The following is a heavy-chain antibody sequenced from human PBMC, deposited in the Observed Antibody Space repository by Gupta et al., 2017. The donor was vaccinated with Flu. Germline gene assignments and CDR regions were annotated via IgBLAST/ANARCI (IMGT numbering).Heavy chain of an antibody. Sequence: QVQLQESGPGLVKPSQTLSLTCTVSGGSISSGSYYWSWIRQPAGKGLEWIGRIYTSGSTNYNPSLKSRVTISVDTSKNQFSLKLSSVTAADTAVYYCARGPRYCSGGSCYSVYSGSYLYDKGFDPWGQGTLVTVSS. CDR2: IYTSGST. V-gene: IGHV4-61*02. CDR3: ARGPRYCSGGSCYSVYSGSYLYDKGFDP. CDR1: GGSISSGSYY. D-gene: IGHD2-15*01. J-gene: IGHJ5*02.